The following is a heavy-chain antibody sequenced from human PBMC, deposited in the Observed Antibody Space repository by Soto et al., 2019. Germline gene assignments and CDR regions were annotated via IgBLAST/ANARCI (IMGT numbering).Heavy chain of an antibody. CDR3: ARGYDFWSGYRYYFDY. V-gene: IGHV1-69*13. J-gene: IGHJ4*02. CDR1: GGTFSSYA. Sequence: GASVKVSCKAPGGTFSSYAISWVRQAPGQGLEWMGGIIPIFGTANYAQKFQGRATITADESTSTAYMELSSLRSEDTAVYYCARGYDFWSGYRYYFDYWGQGXLVTVHS. CDR2: IIPIFGTA. D-gene: IGHD3-3*01.